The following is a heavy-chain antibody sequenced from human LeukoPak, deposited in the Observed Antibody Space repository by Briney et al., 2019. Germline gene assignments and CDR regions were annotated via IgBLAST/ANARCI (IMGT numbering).Heavy chain of an antibody. J-gene: IGHJ4*02. Sequence: GESLKISCKGSGYRFTSYWIGGVRPMPGQGLEWMGIIYPGDSDTRYSPSFLGQVTISADKSISTAYLQSSTLKASDTAMYYCARLSGDYLGNWGQGTLVTVSS. CDR2: IYPGDSDT. V-gene: IGHV5-51*01. CDR3: ARLSGDYLGN. CDR1: GYRFTSYW. D-gene: IGHD3-22*01.